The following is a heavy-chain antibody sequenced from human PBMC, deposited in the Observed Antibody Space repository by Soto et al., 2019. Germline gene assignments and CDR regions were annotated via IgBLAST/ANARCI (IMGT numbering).Heavy chain of an antibody. CDR2: IKGDGSAK. CDR1: GFTFGNYW. V-gene: IGHV3-7*05. Sequence: GGSLRLSCAASGFTFGNYWMTWVRQAPGKGLEWVANIKGDGSAKSYLDSVRGRFTVSRDNAENSLYLQMNSLRAEDTAVYYCAKISSGWLFDAFDIWGQGTMVTVSS. J-gene: IGHJ3*02. CDR3: AKISSGWLFDAFDI. D-gene: IGHD6-19*01.